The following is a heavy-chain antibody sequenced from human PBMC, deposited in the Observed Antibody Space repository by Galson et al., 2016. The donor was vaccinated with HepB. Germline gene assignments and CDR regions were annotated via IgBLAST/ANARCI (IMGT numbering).Heavy chain of an antibody. V-gene: IGHV1-46*01. D-gene: IGHD3-3*01. CDR3: ARDQSRFKTYSDFWSGEVGPSPGYYFDY. Sequence: SVKVSCKASGYTFTSYYLHWVRQAPGQGLEWMGIINSSGGSTRYAQKFQGRVTMTRDTSTSTVYMELSSLRSEDPAVYYCARDQSRFKTYSDFWSGEVGPSPGYYFDYWGQGTLVTVSS. CDR1: GYTFTSYY. CDR2: INSSGGST. J-gene: IGHJ4*02.